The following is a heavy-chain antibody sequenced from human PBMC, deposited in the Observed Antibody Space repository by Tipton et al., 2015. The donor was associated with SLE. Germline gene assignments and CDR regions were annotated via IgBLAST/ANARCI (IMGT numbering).Heavy chain of an antibody. CDR1: GGSISSGGYY. CDR2: IYYSGST. CDR3: ARRGGDAFDI. V-gene: IGHV4-61*08. J-gene: IGHJ3*02. Sequence: TLSLTCTVSGGSISSGGYYWSWIRQHPGKGLEWIGYIYYSGSTNYNPSLKSRVTISVDTSKNQFSLKLSSVTAADTAVYYCARRGGDAFDIWGQGTMVTVSS. D-gene: IGHD6-25*01.